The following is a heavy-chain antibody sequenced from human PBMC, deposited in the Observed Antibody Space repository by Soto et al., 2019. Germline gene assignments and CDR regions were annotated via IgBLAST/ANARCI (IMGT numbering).Heavy chain of an antibody. Sequence: ETLSLTCTVSGYSISSGSYRAWIRQPPGKGPEWIASIYHGGTTFYNPSLKSRITISVDTSNNQFSLKLTSVTAADTAVYYCARVHVMVVAGSNFDYWGHGTLVTVSS. V-gene: IGHV4-38-2*02. CDR3: ARVHVMVVAGSNFDY. D-gene: IGHD6-19*01. J-gene: IGHJ4*01. CDR2: IYHGGTT. CDR1: GYSISSGSY.